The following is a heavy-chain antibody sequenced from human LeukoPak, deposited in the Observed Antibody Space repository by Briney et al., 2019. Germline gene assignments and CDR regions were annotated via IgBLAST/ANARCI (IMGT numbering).Heavy chain of an antibody. CDR2: FDPEDGET. D-gene: IGHD5-24*01. CDR3: ARAISKVEDGYNFHFDY. V-gene: IGHV1-24*01. Sequence: GASVKVSRKVSGYTLTELSMHWVRQAPGKGLEWMGGFDPEDGETIYAQKFQGRVTMTRDMSTSTVYMELSSLRSEDTAVYYCARAISKVEDGYNFHFDYWGQGTLVTVSS. CDR1: GYTLTELS. J-gene: IGHJ4*02.